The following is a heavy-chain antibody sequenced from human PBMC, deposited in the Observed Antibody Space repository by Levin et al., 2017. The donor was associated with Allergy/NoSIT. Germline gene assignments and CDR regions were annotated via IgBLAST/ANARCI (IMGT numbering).Heavy chain of an antibody. J-gene: IGHJ4*02. CDR3: AKDRGSGSSAIDY. CDR1: GFTFSNYG. Sequence: GGSLRLSCAACGFTFSNYGMHWVRQAPGKGLEWVAVISYDGSNKYYADSVKGRFTISRDNSKNTLFLQMNSLRAEDTAVYYCAKDRGSGSSAIDYWGQGTLVTVSS. D-gene: IGHD3-10*01. V-gene: IGHV3-30*18. CDR2: ISYDGSNK.